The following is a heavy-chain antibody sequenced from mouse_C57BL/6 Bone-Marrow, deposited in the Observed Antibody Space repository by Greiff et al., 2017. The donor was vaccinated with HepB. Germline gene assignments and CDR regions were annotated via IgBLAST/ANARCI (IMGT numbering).Heavy chain of an antibody. CDR3: AHTAYGSSWYFDG. V-gene: IGHV1-7*01. D-gene: IGHD1-1*01. J-gene: IGHJ1*03. CDR2: INPSSGYT. Sequence: VQLQQSGAELAKPGASVKLSCKASGYTFTSYWMHWVNQRPGQGLEWIGYINPSSGYTKYNQKFKDKATLTADKSSSTAYMQLSSLTYEDSAVYCCAHTAYGSSWYFDGWGTGTTVTVSS. CDR1: GYTFTSYW.